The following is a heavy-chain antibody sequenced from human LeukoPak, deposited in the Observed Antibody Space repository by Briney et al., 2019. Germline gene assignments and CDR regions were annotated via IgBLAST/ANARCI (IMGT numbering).Heavy chain of an antibody. D-gene: IGHD2-2*01. CDR3: AKDHCSSTSCYGRFSYYYYYMDV. J-gene: IGHJ6*03. CDR1: GFTFSSYG. Sequence: GGSLRLSCAASGFTFSSYGMHWVRQAPGKGLEWVAVISYDGSNKYYADSVKGRFTISRDNSKNTLYLQMNSLRAEDTAVYYCAKDHCSSTSCYGRFSYYYYYMDVWGKGTTVTVSS. V-gene: IGHV3-30*18. CDR2: ISYDGSNK.